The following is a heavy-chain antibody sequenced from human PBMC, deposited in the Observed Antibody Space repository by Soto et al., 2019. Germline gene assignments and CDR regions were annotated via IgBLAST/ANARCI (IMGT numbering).Heavy chain of an antibody. CDR2: IYYSGTT. D-gene: IGHD6-25*01. CDR1: GYSISSSNW. V-gene: IGHV4-28*01. CDR3: ASSEIQGPIDY. J-gene: IGHJ4*02. Sequence: QVQLQESGPGLVKPSDTLSLTCAVSGYSISSSNWWGWIRQPPGKGLEWIGYIYYSGTTYYNPSLTSRVTMAVDTSKNQFSLKLPSVTSVDTAVYYCASSEIQGPIDYWGQGTLVTVSS.